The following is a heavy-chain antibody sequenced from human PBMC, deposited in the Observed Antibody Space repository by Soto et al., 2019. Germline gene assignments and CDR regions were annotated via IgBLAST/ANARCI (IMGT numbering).Heavy chain of an antibody. J-gene: IGHJ4*02. CDR2: IKKDGGEK. D-gene: IGHD3-22*01. CDR1: GFTFSSYW. Sequence: EVQLVESGGGLVQPGGSLRLSCAASGFTFSSYWMTWVRQAPGKGLEWVANIKKDGGEKNYVDSVKGRFTISRDNAKNSVYLQMNSLRAEDTAVYYCASADSGYLFGIFDYWGQGTLGTVSS. CDR3: ASADSGYLFGIFDY. V-gene: IGHV3-7*03.